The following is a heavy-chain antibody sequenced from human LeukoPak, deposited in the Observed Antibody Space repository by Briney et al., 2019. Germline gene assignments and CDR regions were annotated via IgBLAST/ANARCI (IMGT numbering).Heavy chain of an antibody. CDR2: INPNSGGT. V-gene: IGHV1-2*06. CDR3: ARVWYSSSFLFDY. J-gene: IGHJ4*02. D-gene: IGHD6-6*01. CDR1: GYTFTGYY. Sequence: GASVKVSCKASGYTFTGYYMHWVRQAPGQGLEWMGRINPNSGGTNYAQKFQGRVTMTRDTSISTAYMELSRLRSDDTAVYYCARVWYSSSFLFDYWSQGTLVTVSS.